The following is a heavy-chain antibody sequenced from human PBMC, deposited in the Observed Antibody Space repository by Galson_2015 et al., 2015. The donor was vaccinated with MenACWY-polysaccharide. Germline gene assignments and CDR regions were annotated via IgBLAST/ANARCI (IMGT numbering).Heavy chain of an antibody. CDR2: IYWDGDN. J-gene: IGHJ3*01. CDR1: GFSLITQEVG. Sequence: PALVKPTQTLTLTCTVSGFSLITQEVGVDWIRQPPGKALEWLAVIYWDGDNRYSPSLRSRLTVTKATSKNQVVLTMTNMDLVDTATYYCAHVMISFGGVIGDDAFDVWGPGTMVTVSS. CDR3: AHVMISFGGVIGDDAFDV. V-gene: IGHV2-5*02. D-gene: IGHD3-16*01.